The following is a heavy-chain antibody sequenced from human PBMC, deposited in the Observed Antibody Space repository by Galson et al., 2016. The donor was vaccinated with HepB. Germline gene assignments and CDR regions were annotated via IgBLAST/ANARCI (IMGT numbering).Heavy chain of an antibody. D-gene: IGHD2-21*01. J-gene: IGHJ4*02. Sequence: SLRLSCAASGFTFSTYSMNWVRQAPGKGLEWVSYIRSTGTTTHYADSVKGRFTISRDVAKNSVYLQMSSLRDEDTAVYYCARDPHSLDFWGQGTLVTVSS. CDR1: GFTFSTYS. CDR3: ARDPHSLDF. V-gene: IGHV3-48*02. CDR2: IRSTGTTT.